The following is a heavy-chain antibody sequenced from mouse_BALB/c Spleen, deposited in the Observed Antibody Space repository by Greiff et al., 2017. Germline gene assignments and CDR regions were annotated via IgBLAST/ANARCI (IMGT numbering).Heavy chain of an antibody. D-gene: IGHD1-1*01. J-gene: IGHJ4*01. V-gene: IGHV2-9*02. CDR2: IWAGGST. Sequence: QVQLKESGPGLVAPSQSLSITCTVSGFSLTSYGVHWVRQPPGKGLEWLGVIWAGGSTNYNSALMSRLSISKDNSKSQVFLKMNSLQTDDTAMYYCARDGYGSSWAMDYWGQGTSVTVSS. CDR3: ARDGYGSSWAMDY. CDR1: GFSLTSYG.